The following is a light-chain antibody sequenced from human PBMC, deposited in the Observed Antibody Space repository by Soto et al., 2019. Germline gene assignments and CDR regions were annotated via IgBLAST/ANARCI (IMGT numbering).Light chain of an antibody. CDR3: KHYNSYSEA. Sequence: DIQMTQSPSTLSGSVGDRVTITCRASQTISSCLAWYQQKPGKAPKLLIYQASTLKSGVPSRFSGSGSATAFTLTISSLQHDDFATYYCKHYNSYSEAFGQGTKVELK. V-gene: IGKV1-5*03. J-gene: IGKJ1*01. CDR1: QTISSC. CDR2: QAS.